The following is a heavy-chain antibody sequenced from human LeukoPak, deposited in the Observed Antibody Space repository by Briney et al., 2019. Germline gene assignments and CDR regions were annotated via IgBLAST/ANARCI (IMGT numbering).Heavy chain of an antibody. CDR2: IYYSGST. Sequence: SETLSLTCTVSGGSISSSSYYWGWIRQPPGKGLEWIGSIYYSGSTYYNPSLKSRVTISVDTSKNQFSLKLSSVTAADTAVYYCARSTDYGDYVSAFDIWGQGTMVTVSS. CDR1: GGSISSSSYY. V-gene: IGHV4-39*07. CDR3: ARSTDYGDYVSAFDI. D-gene: IGHD4-17*01. J-gene: IGHJ3*02.